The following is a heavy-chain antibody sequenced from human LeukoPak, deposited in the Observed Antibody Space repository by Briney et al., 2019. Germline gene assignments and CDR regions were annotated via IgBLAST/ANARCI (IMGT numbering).Heavy chain of an antibody. CDR3: ARRALYCSSTSCYPDYYYYMDV. CDR1: GFTFSSYA. CDR2: ISSNGGST. J-gene: IGHJ6*03. D-gene: IGHD2-2*01. Sequence: GGSPRLSCAASGFTFSSYAMHWVRQAPGKGLEYVSAISSNGGSTYYANSVKGRFTISRDNSKNTLYLQMGSLRAEDMAVYYCARRALYCSSTSCYPDYYYYMDVWGKGTTVTVSS. V-gene: IGHV3-64*01.